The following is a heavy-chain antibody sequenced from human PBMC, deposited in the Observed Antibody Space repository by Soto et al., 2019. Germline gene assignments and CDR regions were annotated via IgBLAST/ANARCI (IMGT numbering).Heavy chain of an antibody. D-gene: IGHD2-15*01. CDR3: ARRYGGTFDY. Sequence: PSETLSLTCPVSGGSISSYYWSWIRQPPGKGLEWIGYIYYSGSTNYNPSLKSRVTISVDTSKNQFSLKLSSVTAADTAVYYCARRYGGTFDYWGQGTLVTVSS. V-gene: IGHV4-59*01. J-gene: IGHJ4*02. CDR1: GGSISSYY. CDR2: IYYSGST.